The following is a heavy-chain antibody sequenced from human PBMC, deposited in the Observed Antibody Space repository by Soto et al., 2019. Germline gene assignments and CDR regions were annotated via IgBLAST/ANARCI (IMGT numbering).Heavy chain of an antibody. Sequence: QVQLQQWGAGLLKPSETLSLTCAVYGGSFSGYYWTWIRQPPGTGLEWIGEINHSGSTNYNPSLKSRVTISVDTSKNQFSLKLTSVTAADTAVYYCATDKLTDLFDYWGQGTLVTVSS. J-gene: IGHJ4*02. CDR1: GGSFSGYY. V-gene: IGHV4-34*01. D-gene: IGHD2-8*02. CDR2: INHSGST. CDR3: ATDKLTDLFDY.